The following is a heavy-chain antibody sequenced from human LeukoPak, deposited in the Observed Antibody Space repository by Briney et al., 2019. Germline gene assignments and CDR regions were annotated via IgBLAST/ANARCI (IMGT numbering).Heavy chain of an antibody. Sequence: PGGSLSLSCAASGFTVSSNYMSWVGQAPGKGLEWVAVIYSGGSTYYAESVKGRFTISRDNSKNTLYLQMNSLRAEDTAVYYCATGWEYCSSTSCPIDPWRQGTLVTVSS. J-gene: IGHJ5*02. V-gene: IGHV3-66*02. D-gene: IGHD2-2*01. CDR3: ATGWEYCSSTSCPIDP. CDR2: IYSGGST. CDR1: GFTVSSNY.